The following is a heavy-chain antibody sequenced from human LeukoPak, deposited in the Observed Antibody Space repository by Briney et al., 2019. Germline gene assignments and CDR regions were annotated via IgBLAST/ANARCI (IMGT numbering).Heavy chain of an antibody. V-gene: IGHV3-33*01. CDR3: ARGVSRYCSGGSCYYFDY. Sequence: PGGSLRLSCAASGFTFSSYGMHWVRQPPGKGLEWVAVMWYDGSNKYYADSVKGRYTISRDNSKNTLYLQMNSLRAEDTAVYYCARGVSRYCSGGSCYYFDYWGQGTLVTVSS. J-gene: IGHJ4*02. CDR2: MWYDGSNK. CDR1: GFTFSSYG. D-gene: IGHD2-15*01.